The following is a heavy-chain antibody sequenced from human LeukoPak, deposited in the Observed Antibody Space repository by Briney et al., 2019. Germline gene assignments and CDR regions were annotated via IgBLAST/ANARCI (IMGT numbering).Heavy chain of an antibody. Sequence: EASVKVSCKASGYTFTSYDINCVRQATGQGLEWMGWMNPNSGNTGSAQRFQGRVTMTRDTSRSTAYMELRSLTSEDTAVYYCARGPLVRLPSSFDPWGQGTLVTVSS. J-gene: IGHJ5*02. CDR2: MNPNSGNT. CDR1: GYTFTSYD. CDR3: ARGPLVRLPSSFDP. D-gene: IGHD3-16*02. V-gene: IGHV1-8*01.